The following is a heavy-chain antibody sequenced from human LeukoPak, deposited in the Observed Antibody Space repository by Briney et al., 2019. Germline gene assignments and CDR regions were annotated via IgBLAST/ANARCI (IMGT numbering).Heavy chain of an antibody. J-gene: IGHJ4*02. Sequence: GGSLRLSCAASGFTFDDYGMSWVRQAPGKGLERVSGINWNGGSTGYADSVKGRFTISRDNAKNSLYLQMNSLRAEDTALYYCARGYYGGISFGRPADFDYWGQGTLVTVSS. D-gene: IGHD3-16*01. CDR2: INWNGGST. V-gene: IGHV3-20*04. CDR1: GFTFDDYG. CDR3: ARGYYGGISFGRPADFDY.